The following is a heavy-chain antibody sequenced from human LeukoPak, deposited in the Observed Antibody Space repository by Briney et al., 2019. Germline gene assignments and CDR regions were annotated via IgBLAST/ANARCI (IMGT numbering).Heavy chain of an antibody. J-gene: IGHJ4*02. D-gene: IGHD6-19*01. Sequence: PGGSLRLSCAASGFTFSSYTMNWVRQAPGKGLEWVSSISNSISYIYYADSVKGRFTISRDNAKNSLYLQMNSLRAEDTAVYYCTTRIAVATTDFDYWGQGTLVTVSS. CDR2: ISNSISYI. CDR1: GFTFSSYT. CDR3: TTRIAVATTDFDY. V-gene: IGHV3-21*01.